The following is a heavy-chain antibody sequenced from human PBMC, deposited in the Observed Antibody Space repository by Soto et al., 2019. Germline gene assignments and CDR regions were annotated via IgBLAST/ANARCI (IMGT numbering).Heavy chain of an antibody. CDR2: IIPMIPRT. CDR1: GGTFNNYG. J-gene: IGHJ4*02. Sequence: QVQLVQSGAEVKKPGSSVKVSRKASGGTFNNYGMGWVRQAPGQGLEWMGGIIPMIPRTNYAQKFQGRVTLTADASRSTAYMELRSLRSEDTAVYYCASWDYDVLTGYSYDDWGQGTLVTVSS. D-gene: IGHD3-9*01. CDR3: ASWDYDVLTGYSYDD. V-gene: IGHV1-69*01.